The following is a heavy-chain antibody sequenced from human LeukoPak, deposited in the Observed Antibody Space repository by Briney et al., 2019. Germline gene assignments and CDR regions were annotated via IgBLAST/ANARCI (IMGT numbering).Heavy chain of an antibody. D-gene: IGHD2-8*01. CDR2: IYYSGST. Sequence: SETLSLTCTVSGGSISSSSYYWGWIRQPPGKGLEWIGSIYYSGSTYYNPSLKSRVTISVDTSKNQFSLKLSSVTAADTAVYYCARRVLVVYAFWFDPWGQGTLVTVSS. J-gene: IGHJ5*02. V-gene: IGHV4-39*01. CDR1: GGSISSSSYY. CDR3: ARRVLVVYAFWFDP.